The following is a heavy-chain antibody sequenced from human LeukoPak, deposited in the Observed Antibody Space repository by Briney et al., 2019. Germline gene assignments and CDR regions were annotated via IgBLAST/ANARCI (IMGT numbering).Heavy chain of an antibody. CDR3: AKLGVPYTNSWYYFDY. Sequence: GGSLRLSCAASGFVFRSYAMHWFRQAPGEGLEWVAFIRYDGSNKYYADSVKGRFTISRDNSKNTLYLQMNSLRVEDTAVYYCAKLGVPYTNSWYYFDYWGQGTLVTVSS. V-gene: IGHV3-30*02. J-gene: IGHJ4*02. CDR2: IRYDGSNK. D-gene: IGHD2-2*02. CDR1: GFVFRSYA.